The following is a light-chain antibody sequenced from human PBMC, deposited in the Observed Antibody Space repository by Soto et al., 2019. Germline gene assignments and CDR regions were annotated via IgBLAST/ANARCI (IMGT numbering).Light chain of an antibody. CDR3: DSYTSSRAYV. CDR1: SSDVGGYNY. J-gene: IGLJ1*01. CDR2: EVS. Sequence: QSALTQPDSVSGSPGQSITISCTGTSSDVGGYNYVSWYQQQSGKAPKLIIHEVSNRPSGVSNRFSGSKSGNTASLTISGLQAEDEADYYCDSYTSSRAYVFGIGTKVTVL. V-gene: IGLV2-14*01.